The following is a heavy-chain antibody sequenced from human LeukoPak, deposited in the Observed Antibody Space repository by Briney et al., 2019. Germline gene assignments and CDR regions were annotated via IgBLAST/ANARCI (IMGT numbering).Heavy chain of an antibody. CDR1: GGSISSGSYY. CDR3: ARGIFGAMGQYYFDY. CDR2: IYTSGST. J-gene: IGHJ4*02. V-gene: IGHV4-61*02. D-gene: IGHD2-15*01. Sequence: PSETLSLTCTVSGGSISSGSYYWSWIRQPAGKGLEWIGRIYTSGSTNYNPSLKSRVTISVDTSKNQSSLKLSSVTAADTAVYYCARGIFGAMGQYYFDYWGQGTLVTVSS.